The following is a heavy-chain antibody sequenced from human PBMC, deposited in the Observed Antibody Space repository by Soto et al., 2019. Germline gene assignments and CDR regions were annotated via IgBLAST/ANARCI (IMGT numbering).Heavy chain of an antibody. CDR2: INSDGSST. J-gene: IGHJ4*02. CDR1: GFTFSTFW. Sequence: EVQLVESGGGLVQPGGSLRLSCEASGFTFSTFWMHWVRQAPGKGLVWVSRINSDGSSTNYADSVKGRVTISRDNAKNMLDLQINSLRAEDTAVYYCARYFEYWGQGTLVTVSS. V-gene: IGHV3-74*01. CDR3: ARYFEY.